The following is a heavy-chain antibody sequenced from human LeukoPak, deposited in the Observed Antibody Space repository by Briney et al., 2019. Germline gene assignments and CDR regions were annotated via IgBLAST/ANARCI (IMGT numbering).Heavy chain of an antibody. CDR2: IYYSGST. CDR3: ARVGYDLTNWFDP. V-gene: IGHV4-59*01. D-gene: IGHD3-3*01. Sequence: SETLSLTCTVSGGSISSYYWSWIRQPPGKGLEWIGYIYYSGSTNYNPSLKSRVTISVDASKNQFSLKLSSVTAADTAVYYCARVGYDLTNWFDPWGQGTLVTVSS. CDR1: GGSISSYY. J-gene: IGHJ5*02.